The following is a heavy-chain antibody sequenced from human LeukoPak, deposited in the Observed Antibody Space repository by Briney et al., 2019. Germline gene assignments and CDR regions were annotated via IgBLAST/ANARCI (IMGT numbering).Heavy chain of an antibody. CDR1: GYTFTNYD. D-gene: IGHD3-3*01. Sequence: ASVKVSCKASGYTFTNYDINWVRQAPGQGLEWMGWISAYNGNTNYAQKLQGRVTMTTDTSTSTAYMELRSLRSDDTAVYYCARGDFWSGPGHYFDYWGQGTLVTVSS. V-gene: IGHV1-18*01. J-gene: IGHJ4*02. CDR2: ISAYNGNT. CDR3: ARGDFWSGPGHYFDY.